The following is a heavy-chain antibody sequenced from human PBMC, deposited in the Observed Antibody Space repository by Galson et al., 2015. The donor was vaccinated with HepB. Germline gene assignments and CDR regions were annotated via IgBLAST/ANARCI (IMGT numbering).Heavy chain of an antibody. CDR1: GFSLSTSGMC. J-gene: IGHJ4*02. D-gene: IGHD1-26*01. V-gene: IGHV2-70*01. Sequence: PAQVQPTQTLTLTCTFSGFSLSTSGMCVSWLRQPPGKAMEWLALIDWDEDKYYRTSLKTRLTISKDTSKNQVVLTMTNMDPVDTATYYCARYRGWELTSIDYWGQGTLVTVSS. CDR2: IDWDEDK. CDR3: ARYRGWELTSIDY.